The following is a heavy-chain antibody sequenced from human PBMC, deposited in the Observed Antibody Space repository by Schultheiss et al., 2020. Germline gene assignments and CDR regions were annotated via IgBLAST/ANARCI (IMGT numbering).Heavy chain of an antibody. Sequence: ASVKVSCKASGYTFTGYYMHWVRQAPGQGLEWMGWMSPNGANTGYAEKFQGRVTMTRNTSISTAYMELSSLRSEDTAVYYCARIPDWGQGTMVTVSS. J-gene: IGHJ3*01. CDR1: GYTFTGYY. CDR2: MSPNGANT. V-gene: IGHV1-8*02. CDR3: ARIPD.